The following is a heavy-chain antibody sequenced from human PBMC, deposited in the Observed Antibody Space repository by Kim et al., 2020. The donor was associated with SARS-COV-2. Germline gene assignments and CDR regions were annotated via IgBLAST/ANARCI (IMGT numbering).Heavy chain of an antibody. V-gene: IGHV3-30*04. CDR1: GFTFSSYA. J-gene: IGHJ6*01. CDR2: ISYDGSNK. CDR3: AREADIVVVPANKYYYG. D-gene: IGHD2-2*01. Sequence: GGYLRLSCAASGFTFSSYAMHWVRQATGKGLEWVAVISYDGSNKFYADSVKGRFTISRDNSKNTLYLQMNSLRAEDTAVYYCAREADIVVVPANKYYYG.